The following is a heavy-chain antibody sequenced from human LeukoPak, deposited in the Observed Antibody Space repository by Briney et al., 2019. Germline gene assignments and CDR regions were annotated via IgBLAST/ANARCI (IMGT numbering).Heavy chain of an antibody. CDR1: GYTFTAYY. CDR3: ARSTKLAIDN. V-gene: IGHV1-2*04. D-gene: IGHD1-1*01. J-gene: IGHJ4*02. Sequence: ASVKVSCKASGYTFTAYYIHWVRQAPGQGLEWMGWINPNNGGTNHAQKFQGWVTMTRDTSISTVYMELSRLTSDGTAVYYCARSTKLAIDNWGQGTLVTVSS. CDR2: INPNNGGT.